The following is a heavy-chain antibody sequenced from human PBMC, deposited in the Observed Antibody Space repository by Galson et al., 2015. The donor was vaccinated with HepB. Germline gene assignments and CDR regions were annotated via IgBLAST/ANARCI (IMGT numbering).Heavy chain of an antibody. D-gene: IGHD1-26*01. CDR3: ARYPPDGGSYYGDGY. CDR2: IIPIFGTA. CDR1: GYTFTSYA. J-gene: IGHJ4*02. V-gene: IGHV1-69*05. Sequence: SVKVSCKASGYTFTSYAISWVRQAPGQGLEWMGGIIPIFGTANYAQKFQGRVTITTDESTSTAYMELSSLRSEDTAVYYCARYPPDGGSYYGDGYWGQGTLAPSPQ.